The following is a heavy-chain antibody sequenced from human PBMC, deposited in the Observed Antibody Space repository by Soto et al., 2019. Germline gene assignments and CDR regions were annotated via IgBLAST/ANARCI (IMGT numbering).Heavy chain of an antibody. J-gene: IGHJ4*01. CDR1: GFTFSNFE. CDR3: ARDTMRAAAAASLDY. Sequence: PGGSLRLSCAASGFTFSNFEFIWVRQAPGKGLQWISSISMSGNIKSYADSVKGRYTISRDNAKNSVYLQISSLRADDTAVYYCARDTMRAAAAASLDYWGQGTLVTVSS. D-gene: IGHD6-13*01. CDR2: ISMSGNIK. V-gene: IGHV3-48*03.